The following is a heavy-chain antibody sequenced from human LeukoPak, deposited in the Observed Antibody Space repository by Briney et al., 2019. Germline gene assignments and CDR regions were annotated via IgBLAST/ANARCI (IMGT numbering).Heavy chain of an antibody. CDR2: IYHSGST. Sequence: PSETLSLACAVSGGSISSSNWWSWVRQPPGKGLEWIGEIYHSGSTNYNPSLKSRVTISVDKSKNQFSLKLSSVTAADTAVYYCANLAAPLYYFDYWGQGTLVTVSS. CDR3: ANLAAPLYYFDY. CDR1: GGSISSSNW. V-gene: IGHV4-4*02. J-gene: IGHJ4*02. D-gene: IGHD6-13*01.